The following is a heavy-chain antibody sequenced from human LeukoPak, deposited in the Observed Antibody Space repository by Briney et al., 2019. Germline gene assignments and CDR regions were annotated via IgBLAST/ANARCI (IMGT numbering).Heavy chain of an antibody. D-gene: IGHD2-8*02. CDR3: AKRRPTGNYFDY. V-gene: IGHV3-23*01. Sequence: PGGSLRLSCEGSGFTFKNFGMRWIRQAPGKGLEWVSEVSGSGRITDYADSVKGRFAISRDNSKNALYLHMNNLGVEDTAIYYCAKRRPTGNYFDYWGQGTLVTVSA. CDR2: VSGSGRIT. CDR1: GFTFKNFG. J-gene: IGHJ4*02.